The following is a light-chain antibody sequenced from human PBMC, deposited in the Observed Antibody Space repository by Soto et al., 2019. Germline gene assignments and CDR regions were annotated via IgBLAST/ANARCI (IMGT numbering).Light chain of an antibody. J-gene: IGKJ2*01. CDR1: QAISYN. V-gene: IGKV3-15*01. Sequence: TIMTQSPGTLSVSPGERATISCSASQAISYNVAWYQHFPGQAPRLLIHGASTRANGVPARFSGSGSGTDFTLTITSVQSEDFATYYCQQYNAWPPNSPFGRGTKLEI. CDR3: QQYNAWPPNSP. CDR2: GAS.